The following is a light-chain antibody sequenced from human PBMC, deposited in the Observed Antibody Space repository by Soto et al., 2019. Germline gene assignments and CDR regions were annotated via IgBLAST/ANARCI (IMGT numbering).Light chain of an antibody. Sequence: EIVLTQSPATRSLSPGERATLSFRASESGSSYVAWYQQKPGQAPRLLIYGASSRATGIPARFSGSGSGTDFTLTISRVEPEEFAVYYCQQYGSSQTFGPGTKVDI. J-gene: IGKJ1*01. CDR1: ESGSSY. V-gene: IGKV3-20*01. CDR3: QQYGSSQT. CDR2: GAS.